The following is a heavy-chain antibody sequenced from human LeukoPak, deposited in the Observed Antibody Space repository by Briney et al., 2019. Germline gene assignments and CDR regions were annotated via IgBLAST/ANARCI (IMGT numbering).Heavy chain of an antibody. V-gene: IGHV3-66*01. CDR2: IYSGGST. Sequence: GGSLRLSCAASGFTVSSNYMSWVRQAPGKGLEWVSVIYSGGSTYYADSVKGRFTISRDNSENTLYLQMNSLRAEDTAVYYCARDIGGYNTHYYYYYGMDVWGQGTTVTVSS. D-gene: IGHD5-24*01. CDR1: GFTVSSNY. J-gene: IGHJ6*02. CDR3: ARDIGGYNTHYYYYYGMDV.